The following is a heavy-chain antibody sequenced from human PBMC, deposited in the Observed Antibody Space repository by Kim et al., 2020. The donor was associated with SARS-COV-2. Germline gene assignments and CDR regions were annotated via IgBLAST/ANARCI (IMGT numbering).Heavy chain of an antibody. Sequence: CAKSVKGRFTISRDNSKNTLFLQMNSLRAEDTAVYFCAKGRAYSGYHFDYWGQGTLVTVSS. J-gene: IGHJ4*02. D-gene: IGHD5-12*01. CDR3: AKGRAYSGYHFDY. V-gene: IGHV3-23*01.